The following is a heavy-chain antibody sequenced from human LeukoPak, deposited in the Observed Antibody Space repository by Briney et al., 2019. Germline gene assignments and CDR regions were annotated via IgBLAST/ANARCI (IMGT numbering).Heavy chain of an antibody. Sequence: SETLSLTCAVSGYSISSGYYWGWIRQPPGKGLEWIGSIYHSGSTYYNPSLKSRVTISVDTSKNQFSLKLSSVTAADTAVYYCARQGGNWGNYYMDVWGKGTTVTGSS. J-gene: IGHJ6*03. CDR3: ARQGGNWGNYYMDV. CDR2: IYHSGST. CDR1: GYSISSGYY. D-gene: IGHD4-23*01. V-gene: IGHV4-38-2*01.